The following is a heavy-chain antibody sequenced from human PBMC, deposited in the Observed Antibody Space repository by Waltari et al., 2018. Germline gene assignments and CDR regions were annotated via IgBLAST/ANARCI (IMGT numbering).Heavy chain of an antibody. Sequence: EVQLVESGGGLVKPGGSLRLSCAASGFTFSSYSMNWVRQAAGKGLEGVASISSRSYIYYADSVKGRFTISRDNAKNSLYLQMNSLRAEDTAVYYCARKGGYDGYYFDYWGQGTLVTVSS. J-gene: IGHJ4*02. V-gene: IGHV3-21*01. CDR1: GFTFSSYS. CDR3: ARKGGYDGYYFDY. D-gene: IGHD5-12*01. CDR2: ISSRSYI.